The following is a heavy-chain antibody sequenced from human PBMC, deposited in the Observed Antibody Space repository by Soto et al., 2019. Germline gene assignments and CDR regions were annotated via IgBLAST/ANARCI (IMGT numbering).Heavy chain of an antibody. Sequence: EMQLVESGGGLGQPGGSLRLSCVASEFTFSSYYMSWVRQAPGKGLEWVANIKQDGSEKYYVDSVRGRFTISRDNAKNSVYLQMNSLRGEDTAVYYCTAAYYYDSSGTHAWGQGTLVTVSS. V-gene: IGHV3-7*03. CDR1: EFTFSSYY. CDR3: TAAYYYDSSGTHA. CDR2: IKQDGSEK. J-gene: IGHJ5*02. D-gene: IGHD3-22*01.